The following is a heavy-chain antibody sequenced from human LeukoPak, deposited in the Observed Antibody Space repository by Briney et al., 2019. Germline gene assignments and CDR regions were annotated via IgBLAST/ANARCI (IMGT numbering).Heavy chain of an antibody. V-gene: IGHV1-18*01. J-gene: IGHJ4*02. CDR1: GYIFTNFG. CDR3: ARGGTYYYDSSGYYS. Sequence: ASVKVSCKASGYIFTNFGFTWVRQAPGQGLEWMGWISTNNGNTKYAQKVQDRVTMTTDTLTSTAYMELRSLRSDDTAVYYCARGGTYYYDSSGYYSWGQGTLVTVSS. D-gene: IGHD3-22*01. CDR2: ISTNNGNT.